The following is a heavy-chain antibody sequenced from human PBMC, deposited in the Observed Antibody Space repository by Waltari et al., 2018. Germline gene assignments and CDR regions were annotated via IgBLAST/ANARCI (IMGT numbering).Heavy chain of an antibody. J-gene: IGHJ4*02. Sequence: QVQLVESGGGVVQPGRSLRLSCAASGFTFSSYGMLWVRQSPGKGLEWVAVIWYDGSNKYYADSVKGRFTISRDNSKNTLYLQMNSLRAEDTAVYYCARDREGVMVRGVIMAFDYWGQGTLVTVSS. CDR3: ARDREGVMVRGVIMAFDY. D-gene: IGHD3-10*01. CDR1: GFTFSSYG. CDR2: IWYDGSNK. V-gene: IGHV3-33*01.